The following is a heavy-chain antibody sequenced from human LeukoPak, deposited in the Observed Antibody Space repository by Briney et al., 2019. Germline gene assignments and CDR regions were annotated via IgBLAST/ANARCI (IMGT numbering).Heavy chain of an antibody. V-gene: IGHV1-2*02. CDR3: TSSWTKYNFDF. J-gene: IGHJ4*02. D-gene: IGHD6-13*01. CDR1: GYTFTGYY. CDR2: INPNSGGT. Sequence: ASVKVSCKASGYTFTGYYMHWVRQAPGQGLEWMGWINPNSGGTNYPQRFQGRVTMTRDTSISTAYMELSSLKSDDAAVYYCTSSWTKYNFDFWGQGTLVTVSS.